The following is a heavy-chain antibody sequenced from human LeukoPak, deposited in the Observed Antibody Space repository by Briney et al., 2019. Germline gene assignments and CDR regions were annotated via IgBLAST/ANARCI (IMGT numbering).Heavy chain of an antibody. Sequence: PGGSLRLSCAASGFTFSDALMSWVRQAPWKGLEWVGRIKSKTDRGTTDYAARVKGRFIVSRDDSKNTLYLQMNSLKTEDTAVYYCAREGALAGILDFWGQGALVTVSS. CDR3: AREGALAGILDF. CDR1: GFTFSDAL. D-gene: IGHD6-19*01. J-gene: IGHJ4*02. V-gene: IGHV3-15*01. CDR2: IKSKTDRGTT.